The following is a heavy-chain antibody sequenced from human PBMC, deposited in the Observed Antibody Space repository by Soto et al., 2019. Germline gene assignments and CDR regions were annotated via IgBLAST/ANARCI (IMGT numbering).Heavy chain of an antibody. CDR3: ARYCSGGSCYQPRYYYYYYGMDV. J-gene: IGHJ6*02. V-gene: IGHV1-69*13. Sequence: SVKVSCXASGGTFSSYAISWVRQAPGQGLEWMGGIIPIFGTANYAQKFQGRVTITADESTSTAYMEVSSLRSEDTAVYYCARYCSGGSCYQPRYYYYYYGMDVWGQGTTVTVS. CDR1: GGTFSSYA. D-gene: IGHD2-15*01. CDR2: IIPIFGTA.